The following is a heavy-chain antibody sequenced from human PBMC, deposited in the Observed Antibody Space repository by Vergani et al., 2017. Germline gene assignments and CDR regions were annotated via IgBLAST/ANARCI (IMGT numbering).Heavy chain of an antibody. J-gene: IGHJ6*03. Sequence: QVQLQQWGGGLLKPSETLSLTCVVNGGSFTSYHWTWIRQSPGEGLEWVGDIDHTGRPDYNPSLKSRLTMSVDKSRNQFSLTLNSVTATDKAIYFCARVNTKTNGHLYYYYYMDVWGQGTAVTVS. V-gene: IGHV4-34*01. CDR3: ARVNTKTNGHLYYYYYMDV. D-gene: IGHD2-8*01. CDR1: GGSFTSYH. CDR2: IDHTGRP.